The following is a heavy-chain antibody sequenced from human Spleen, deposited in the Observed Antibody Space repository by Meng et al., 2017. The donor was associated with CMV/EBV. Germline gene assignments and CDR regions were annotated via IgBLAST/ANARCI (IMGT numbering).Heavy chain of an antibody. CDR2: IYHSGST. D-gene: IGHD1-26*01. CDR3: ARWVLYGMDV. Sequence: SETLSLTCTVSNYSISSGYYWGWIRQPPGKGLEWIGNIYHSGSTYYSPSLKSRVTISVDTSKNQFSLTLRSVTAADTAVYYCARWVLYGMDVWGQGTTVTVSS. CDR1: NYSISSGYY. J-gene: IGHJ6*02. V-gene: IGHV4-38-2*02.